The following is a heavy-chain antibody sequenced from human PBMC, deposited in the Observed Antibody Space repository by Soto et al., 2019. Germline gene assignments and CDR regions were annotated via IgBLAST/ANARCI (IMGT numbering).Heavy chain of an antibody. Sequence: PSETLSLTCTVSGGSISSGDYYWSWIRQPPGKGLEWIGYIYYSGSTYYNPSLKSRVTISVDTSKNQFSLKLSSVTAADTAVYYCASITVTNVHLSYWGQGTLVTVSS. CDR1: GGSISSGDYY. D-gene: IGHD4-17*01. CDR3: ASITVTNVHLSY. J-gene: IGHJ4*02. CDR2: IYYSGST. V-gene: IGHV4-30-4*01.